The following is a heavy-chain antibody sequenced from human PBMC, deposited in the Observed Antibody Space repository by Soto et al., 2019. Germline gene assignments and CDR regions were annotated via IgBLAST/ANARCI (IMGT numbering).Heavy chain of an antibody. J-gene: IGHJ3*02. V-gene: IGHV1-2*04. CDR1: GYTFTVYY. CDR2: INPNSGGT. D-gene: IGHD2-15*01. Sequence: ASLKVSCKASGYTFTVYYMHWVRRAPGQGLEWMGWINPNSGGTNYAQKFQGWVTMTRDTSISTAYMELRSLRSDDTAVYYCAREGCSGGSCYRDAFDIWGQGTMVTVSS. CDR3: AREGCSGGSCYRDAFDI.